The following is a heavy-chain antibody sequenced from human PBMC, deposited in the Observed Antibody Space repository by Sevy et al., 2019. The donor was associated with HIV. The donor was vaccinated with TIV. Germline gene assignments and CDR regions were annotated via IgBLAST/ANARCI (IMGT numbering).Heavy chain of an antibody. J-gene: IGHJ4*02. Sequence: GGSLRLSCAVSGFTFSTYAMHWVRQAPGKGLECVAIVSSDGSEINYADSGKGRFTISRDNSRNTLYLQMNSLRTEDTALYYCARDQLGSIDYWGQGTLVTVSS. V-gene: IGHV3-30-3*01. CDR2: VSSDGSEI. CDR3: ARDQLGSIDY. D-gene: IGHD7-27*01. CDR1: GFTFSTYA.